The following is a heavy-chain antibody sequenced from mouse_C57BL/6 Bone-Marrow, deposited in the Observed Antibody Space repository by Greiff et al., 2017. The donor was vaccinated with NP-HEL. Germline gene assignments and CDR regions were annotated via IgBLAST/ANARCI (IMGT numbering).Heavy chain of an antibody. V-gene: IGHV5-12*01. CDR2: ISNGGGST. Sequence: EVMLVESGGGLVQPGGSLKLSCAASGFTFSDYYMYWVRQTPEKRLEWVAYISNGGGSTYYPDTVKGRFTISRDNATNTLYLQMSRLKSEDTAMYYCARQYGYDVWYFDVWGTGTTVTVSS. J-gene: IGHJ1*03. CDR1: GFTFSDYY. CDR3: ARQYGYDVWYFDV. D-gene: IGHD2-2*01.